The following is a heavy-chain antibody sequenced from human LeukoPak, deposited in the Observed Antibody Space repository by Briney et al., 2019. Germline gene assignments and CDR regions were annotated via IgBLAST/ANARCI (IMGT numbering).Heavy chain of an antibody. V-gene: IGHV1-8*03. CDR2: MNPNSGNT. Sequence: ASVKVSCKASGYTFTGYYMHWVRQATGQGLEWMGWMNPNSGNTGYAQKFQGRVTITRNTSISTAYMELSSLRSEDTAVYYCARGFLNWFDPWGQGTLVTVSS. CDR1: GYTFTGYY. CDR3: ARGFLNWFDP. J-gene: IGHJ5*02.